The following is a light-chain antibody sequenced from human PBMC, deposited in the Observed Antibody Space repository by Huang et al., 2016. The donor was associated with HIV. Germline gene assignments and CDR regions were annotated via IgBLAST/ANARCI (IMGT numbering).Light chain of an antibody. V-gene: IGKV1-39*01. J-gene: IGKJ1*01. CDR3: QQSYSSPPT. CDR1: QTISSY. Sequence: DIQLTQSPSSLSASLGDRVTIICRASQTISSYLSWYQQKPGKAPQLLIFGASSLHSRVPSRFRGSGSGTGFSLTVSNMEPEDFATYYCQQSYSSPPTFGQGTKVEIK. CDR2: GAS.